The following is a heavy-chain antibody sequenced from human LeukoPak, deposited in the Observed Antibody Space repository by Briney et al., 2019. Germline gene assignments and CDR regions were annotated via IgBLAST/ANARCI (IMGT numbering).Heavy chain of an antibody. D-gene: IGHD6-13*01. Sequence: GESLQISCKGSGYSFTSYWIGWVRQMPGKGLEWMGIIYPGDSDTRYSPSFQGQVTISADKSISTAYLQWSSLKASDTAMYYCARRGSIAAAGNDYWGQGTLVTVSS. CDR2: IYPGDSDT. CDR3: ARRGSIAAAGNDY. J-gene: IGHJ4*02. V-gene: IGHV5-51*01. CDR1: GYSFTSYW.